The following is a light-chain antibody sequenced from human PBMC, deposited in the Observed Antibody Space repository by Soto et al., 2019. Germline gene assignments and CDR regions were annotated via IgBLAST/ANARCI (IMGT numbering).Light chain of an antibody. V-gene: IGLV2-11*01. Sequence: QSVLAQPRSVSGSPGQSVTISCSGTSSDVGGYNSVSWYQQFPGTAPKLMIYDVTKRPSGVPDRFSGSKSGNTASLTISGLQAEDEADYYCCSYAASYTLVFGGGTKVTVL. CDR2: DVT. CDR1: SSDVGGYNS. CDR3: CSYAASYTLV. J-gene: IGLJ2*01.